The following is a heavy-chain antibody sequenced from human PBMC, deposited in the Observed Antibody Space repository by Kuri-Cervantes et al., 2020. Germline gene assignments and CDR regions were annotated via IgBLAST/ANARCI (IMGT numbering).Heavy chain of an antibody. CDR3: ARDSGYCSGGSCYSSFDH. CDR2: IIGTGANT. V-gene: IGHV3-23*01. J-gene: IGHJ5*02. Sequence: GGSLRLSCAASGFTFSSYAMSRVRQAPGKGLDWISTIIGTGANTYYAHSVKGRFTISRDNSKNTLFLQMNSLRTEDTAVYYCARDSGYCSGGSCYSSFDHWGQGTLVTVSS. CDR1: GFTFSSYA. D-gene: IGHD2-15*01.